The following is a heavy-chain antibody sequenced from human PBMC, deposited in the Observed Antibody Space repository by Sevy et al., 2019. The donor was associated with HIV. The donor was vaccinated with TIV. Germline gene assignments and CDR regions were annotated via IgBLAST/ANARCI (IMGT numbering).Heavy chain of an antibody. V-gene: IGHV1-69*13. J-gene: IGHJ3*02. D-gene: IGHD4-17*01. CDR2: IIPIFGTA. CDR1: GGTFSSYA. CDR3: AREFLWDGDDDSPPKYDAFDI. Sequence: ASVKVSCKASGGTFSSYAISWVRQAPGQGLEWMGGIIPIFGTANYTQKFQVRVTITADESTSTAYMELSSLRSEDTAVYYCAREFLWDGDDDSPPKYDAFDIWGKGTMVPVSS.